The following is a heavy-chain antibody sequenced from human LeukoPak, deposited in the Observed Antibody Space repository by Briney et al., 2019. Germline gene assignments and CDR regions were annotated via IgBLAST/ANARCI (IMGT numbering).Heavy chain of an antibody. CDR3: ARDGGDNDYGDYDDY. CDR1: GYTFTSYY. D-gene: IGHD4-17*01. J-gene: IGHJ4*02. CDR2: INPRGGST. V-gene: IGHV1-46*01. Sequence: ASVKVSCKASGYTFTSYYMHWVRQAPGQGLEWMGIINPRGGSTSYAQKFQGRVTMTRDTSTSTVYMELSSLRSDDTAVYYCARDGGDNDYGDYDDYWGQGTLVTVSS.